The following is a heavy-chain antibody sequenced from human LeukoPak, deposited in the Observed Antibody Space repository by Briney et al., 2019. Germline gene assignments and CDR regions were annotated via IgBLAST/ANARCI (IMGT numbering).Heavy chain of an antibody. V-gene: IGHV4-39*01. D-gene: IGHD2-2*01. Sequence: KPSETLSLTCTVSGGSISSGSYFWAWIRQPPGKGLEWIGTIYYSGSTYYNPSLKSRVTISVDTSNDQFSLKLSSVTAADTALYYCATYCSTSSCPHRRAFDIWGQGTMVTVSS. CDR2: IYYSGST. CDR1: GGSISSGSYF. CDR3: ATYCSTSSCPHRRAFDI. J-gene: IGHJ3*02.